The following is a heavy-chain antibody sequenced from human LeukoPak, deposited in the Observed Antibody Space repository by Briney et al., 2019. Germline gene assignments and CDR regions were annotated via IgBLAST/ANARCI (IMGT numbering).Heavy chain of an antibody. CDR2: ISGSGGST. J-gene: IGHJ5*02. CDR3: ARKRVAGNWFDP. D-gene: IGHD6-19*01. CDR1: GFTFSSYA. V-gene: IGHV3-23*01. Sequence: GGSLRLSCAASGFTFSSYAMSWVRQAPGKGLEWVSAISGSGGSTYYADSVKGRFTISRDNSKNTLYLQMNSLRAEDTAVYYCARKRVAGNWFDPWGQGTLVTVSS.